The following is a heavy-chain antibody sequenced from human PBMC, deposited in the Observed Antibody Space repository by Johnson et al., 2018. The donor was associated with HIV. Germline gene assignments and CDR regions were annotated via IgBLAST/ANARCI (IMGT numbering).Heavy chain of an antibody. J-gene: IGHJ3*02. CDR2: ISTSGSSI. Sequence: QVQLVESGGGLVKPGGSLRLSCAASGFTFSDYYMSWIRQAPGKGLEWISYISTSGSSIYYADSVKGRFTISRDNAKNSLYLQMNTLRAEDTAVYYCARRRRDGDTFDIWGQGTVVTVSS. D-gene: IGHD5-24*01. CDR3: ARRRRDGDTFDI. V-gene: IGHV3-11*04. CDR1: GFTFSDYY.